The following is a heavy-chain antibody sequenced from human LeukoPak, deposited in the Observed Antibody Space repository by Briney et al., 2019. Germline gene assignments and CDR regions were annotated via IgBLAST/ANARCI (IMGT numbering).Heavy chain of an antibody. CDR2: INYGGTT. D-gene: IGHD2-2*01. Sequence: SETLSLTCTVFGGSIGSSTYYCAWIRQPPGKGLEWIGSINYGGTTYYNPSLKSRVTISVDTSNNQFSLKLSSVTAADTAVYYCAGGYCSSTNCYPGWFDYWGQGTLVTVSS. J-gene: IGHJ5*01. CDR3: AGGYCSSTNCYPGWFDY. V-gene: IGHV4-39*07. CDR1: GGSIGSSTYY.